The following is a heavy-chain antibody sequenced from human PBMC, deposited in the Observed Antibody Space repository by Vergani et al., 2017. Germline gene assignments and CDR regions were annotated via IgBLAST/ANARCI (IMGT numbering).Heavy chain of an antibody. CDR2: IYTSGST. J-gene: IGHJ6*02. CDR1: GGSISSGSYY. CDR3: ARVVFGVVIPSNYGMDV. V-gene: IGHV4-61*02. D-gene: IGHD3-3*01. Sequence: QVQLQESGPGLVKPSQTLSLTCTVSGGSISSGSYYWSWIRQPAGKGLEWIGRIYTSGSTNYNPSLKSRVTMSVDTSKNQFSLKLSSVTAADTAVYYCARVVFGVVIPSNYGMDVWGQGTTVTVSS.